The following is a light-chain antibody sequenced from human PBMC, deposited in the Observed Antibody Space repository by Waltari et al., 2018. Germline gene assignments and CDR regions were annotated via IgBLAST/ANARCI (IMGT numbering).Light chain of an antibody. J-gene: IGLJ3*02. CDR1: SSDVGGYNY. CDR2: DVS. Sequence: QSALTQPASVSGSPGQSITISCTGTSSDVGGYNYVSWYQKHPGKAPKLMIYDVSNRPSGVSNRFSGSKSGNTASLTISGLQAEDEADYYCSSDISSSTLELFGGGTSLTVL. V-gene: IGLV2-14*03. CDR3: SSDISSSTLEL.